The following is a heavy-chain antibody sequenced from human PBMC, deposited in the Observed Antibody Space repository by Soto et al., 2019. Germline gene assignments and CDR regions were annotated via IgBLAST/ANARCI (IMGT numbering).Heavy chain of an antibody. CDR2: ISRGGSTI. Sequence: QVQLVESGGGLVKPGGSLRLSCAASGFTFSDHYMSWIRQAPGEGLEWISYISRGGSTIYYADSVKGRFTISRDNAKNSLYLKLNSLRAEDTAVYYCAREVEAITIFGVVDYWGQGTLVTVSS. CDR1: GFTFSDHY. V-gene: IGHV3-11*01. CDR3: AREVEAITIFGVVDY. J-gene: IGHJ4*02. D-gene: IGHD3-3*01.